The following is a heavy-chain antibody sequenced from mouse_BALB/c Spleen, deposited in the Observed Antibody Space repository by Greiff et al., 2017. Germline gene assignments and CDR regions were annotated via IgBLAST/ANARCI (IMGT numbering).Heavy chain of an antibody. Sequence: QVQLKQSGAELVKPGASVKLSCKASGYTFTSYYMYWVKQRPGQGLEWIGEINPSNGGTNFNEKFKSKATLTVDKSSSTAYMQLSSLTSEDSAVYYCTRALIYYDYYAMDYWGQGTSVTVSS. V-gene: IGHV1S81*02. D-gene: IGHD2-1*01. CDR2: INPSNGGT. CDR3: TRALIYYDYYAMDY. J-gene: IGHJ4*01. CDR1: GYTFTSYY.